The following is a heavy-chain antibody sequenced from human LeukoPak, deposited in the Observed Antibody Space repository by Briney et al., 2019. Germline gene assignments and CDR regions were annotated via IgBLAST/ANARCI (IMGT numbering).Heavy chain of an antibody. CDR2: ISYDGGNK. CDR3: ARTTSGY. D-gene: IGHD2-15*01. V-gene: IGHV3-30*01. Sequence: GRSLRLSCAASGFTFSSYAMHWVRQAPGKGLEWVAVISYDGGNKYYADSVKGRFTISRDNSKNTLYLQMNSLRAEDTAVYYCARTTSGYWGQGTLVTVSS. J-gene: IGHJ4*02. CDR1: GFTFSSYA.